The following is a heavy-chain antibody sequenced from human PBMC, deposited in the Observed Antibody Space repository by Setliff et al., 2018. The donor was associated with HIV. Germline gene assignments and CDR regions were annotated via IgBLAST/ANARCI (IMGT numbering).Heavy chain of an antibody. V-gene: IGHV4-4*07. CDR2: INNNGST. CDR1: GDSITTYY. J-gene: IGHJ6*03. CDR3: ARESGSAYYYYYMDV. Sequence: SSETLSLTCNVSGDSITTYYWSWIRQPAGKRLDWIGRINNNGSTNYNPSLKSRVIMSLDTSKNQFSLRLSSMSAADTAVYYCARESGSAYYYYYMDVWGKGTTVTVSS. D-gene: IGHD1-26*01.